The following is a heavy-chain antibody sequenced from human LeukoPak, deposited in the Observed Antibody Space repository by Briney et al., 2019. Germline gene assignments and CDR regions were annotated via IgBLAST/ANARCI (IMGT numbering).Heavy chain of an antibody. Sequence: GGSLRLSGVASGYTFSSFSRNWVRQAPGKGLEWVSSISVRSNYIYYADSVRGRFSISRDDARDSLFLQMNSLRAEDTAVYYCVRLRRNSDTSGYYYYYDFWGQGTLVTVSS. CDR1: GYTFSSFS. D-gene: IGHD3-22*01. V-gene: IGHV3-21*01. CDR3: VRLRRNSDTSGYYYYYDF. CDR2: ISVRSNYI. J-gene: IGHJ4*02.